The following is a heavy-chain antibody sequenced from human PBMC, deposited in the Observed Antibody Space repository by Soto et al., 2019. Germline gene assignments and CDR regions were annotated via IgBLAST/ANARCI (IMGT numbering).Heavy chain of an antibody. CDR2: IIPIFGTA. CDR1: GGTFSSYA. J-gene: IGHJ6*02. V-gene: IGHV1-69*13. CDR3: ARDGKGIEARPEDEYYYYGMDV. D-gene: IGHD6-6*01. Sequence: SVKVSCKASGGTFSSYAISWVRQAPGQGLEWMGGIIPIFGTANYAQKFQGRVTITADESTSTAYMELSSLRSEDTAVYYCARDGKGIEARPEDEYYYYGMDVWGQGTTVTVYS.